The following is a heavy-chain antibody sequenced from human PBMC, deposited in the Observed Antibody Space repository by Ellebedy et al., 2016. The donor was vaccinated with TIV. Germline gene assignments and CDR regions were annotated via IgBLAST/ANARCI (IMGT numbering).Heavy chain of an antibody. Sequence: GGSLRLSCAASGFTFSSYAMSWVRQAPGKGLEWVSAISGSGGTTYYADSVKGRFTISRDNSKNTPYLQMNSLRAEDTAIYYCAKDTSGWYGWFDPWGQGTLVTVSS. V-gene: IGHV3-23*01. D-gene: IGHD6-19*01. CDR1: GFTFSSYA. J-gene: IGHJ5*02. CDR2: ISGSGGTT. CDR3: AKDTSGWYGWFDP.